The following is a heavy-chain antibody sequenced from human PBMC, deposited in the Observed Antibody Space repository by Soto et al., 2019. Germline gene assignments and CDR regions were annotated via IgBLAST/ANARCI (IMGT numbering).Heavy chain of an antibody. CDR2: ISAYNGNT. CDR3: ARELTTYDSSGPIASVPDY. V-gene: IGHV1-18*01. D-gene: IGHD3-22*01. Sequence: GASVKVSCKASGYTFTSYGISWVRQAPGQGLEWMGWISAYNGNTNYAQKLQGRVTMTTDTSTSTAYMELRSLRSDDTAVYYCARELTTYDSSGPIASVPDYWGQGTLVTAPQ. CDR1: GYTFTSYG. J-gene: IGHJ4*02.